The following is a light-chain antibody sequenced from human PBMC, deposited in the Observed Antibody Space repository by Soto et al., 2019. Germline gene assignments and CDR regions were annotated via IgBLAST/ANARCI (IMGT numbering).Light chain of an antibody. CDR1: QSVSSN. CDR2: GVS. J-gene: IGKJ1*01. CDR3: QQYDSSPWT. V-gene: IGKV3-20*01. Sequence: EIVMTQSPGTLSVSPGERATLSCRASQSVSSNLAWYQQKPGQAPRLLIYGVSSRATGIPDRFSGSGSGTDFTLTISRLEPEDFAVYYCQQYDSSPWTFGQGTKVDIK.